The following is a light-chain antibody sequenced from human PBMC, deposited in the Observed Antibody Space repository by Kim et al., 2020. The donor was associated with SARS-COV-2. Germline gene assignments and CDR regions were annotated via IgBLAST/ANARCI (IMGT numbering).Light chain of an antibody. CDR2: AAS. CDR1: RNVNSY. Sequence: DTQLTQSPSSLSASVGDRVTITCRASRNVNSYLNWYQQKAGTAPKLLIYAASSLQSGVPSRFSGSGSGTAFTLTISSLQAEDSATYYCQQSDNTPLTFGGGTKLEI. V-gene: IGKV1-39*01. J-gene: IGKJ4*01. CDR3: QQSDNTPLT.